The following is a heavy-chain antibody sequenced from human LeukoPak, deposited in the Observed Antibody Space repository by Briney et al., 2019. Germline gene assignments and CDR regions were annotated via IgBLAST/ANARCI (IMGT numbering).Heavy chain of an antibody. J-gene: IGHJ4*02. CDR2: IHYTGST. D-gene: IGHD3-22*01. V-gene: IGHV4-30-4*07. CDR3: ASWARKLNHYYDSSGYYSLFDY. Sequence: PSQTLSLTCAVSGGSMSSGGYSWSWIRQPPGKGLEWIGYIHYTGSTNYNPSLKSRVTISVDTSKNQFSLKLSSVTAADTAVYYCASWARKLNHYYDSSGYYSLFDYWGQGTLVTVSS. CDR1: GGSMSSGGYS.